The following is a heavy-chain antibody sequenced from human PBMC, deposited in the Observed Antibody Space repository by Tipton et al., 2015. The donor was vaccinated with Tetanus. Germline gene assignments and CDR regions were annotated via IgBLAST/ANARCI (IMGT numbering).Heavy chain of an antibody. D-gene: IGHD3-9*01. CDR1: GFTFSSYT. CDR2: IYHSETT. Sequence: LRLSCAVSGFTFSSYTMNWIRQPPGKGLEWIGYIYHSETTYYNPTLKSRVTISLGPSQNQVSLRLTSVTAADTAVYSCARERILPGYFRIFDSWGQGALVTVSS. CDR3: ARERILPGYFRIFDS. J-gene: IGHJ4*02. V-gene: IGHV4-30-2*05.